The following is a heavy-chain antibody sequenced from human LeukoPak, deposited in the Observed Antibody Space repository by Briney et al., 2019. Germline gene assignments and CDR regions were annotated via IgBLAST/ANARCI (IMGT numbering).Heavy chain of an antibody. Sequence: GGSLRLSCEASGFDFNPYGLTWVRQAPGKGLEWSSFISGATGMTVYSDSVRGRFTISRDNAKNTLYLQMNSLRAEDTAIYYCAKKADRRITVATSGAFDLWGQGTGVTVSS. CDR2: ISGATGMT. V-gene: IGHV3-23*01. CDR3: AKKADRRITVATSGAFDL. CDR1: GFDFNPYG. D-gene: IGHD6-19*01. J-gene: IGHJ3*01.